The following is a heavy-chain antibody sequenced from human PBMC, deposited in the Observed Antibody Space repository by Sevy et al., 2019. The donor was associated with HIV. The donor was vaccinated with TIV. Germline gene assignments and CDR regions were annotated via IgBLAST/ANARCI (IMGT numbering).Heavy chain of an antibody. D-gene: IGHD2-8*01. V-gene: IGHV3-23*01. CDR2: ISGSGGRT. CDR3: VRESCTHTGCHSLADF. Sequence: GGSLRLSCAASGFTFSSYAMSWVRQTPGKGLEWVSAISGSGGRTYYIDSVKGRFTITRDNSKNTVDLQMSSLRADDTALYYSVRESCTHTGCHSLADFWGQGTLVTVSS. J-gene: IGHJ1*01. CDR1: GFTFSSYA.